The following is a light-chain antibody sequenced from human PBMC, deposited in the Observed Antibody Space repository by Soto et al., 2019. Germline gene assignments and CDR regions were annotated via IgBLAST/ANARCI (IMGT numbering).Light chain of an antibody. V-gene: IGKV1-5*03. CDR3: QHCTSYSWT. J-gene: IGKJ1*01. Sequence: DIQVTQSPSTLSAAVGDRVTITCRASQSIDSRLAWYQQKPGKAPKLLMYEASSLESGVPSRFSGSGSGTEFTLSISSLQPDDFATYYCQHCTSYSWTFGQGTKVDI. CDR2: EAS. CDR1: QSIDSR.